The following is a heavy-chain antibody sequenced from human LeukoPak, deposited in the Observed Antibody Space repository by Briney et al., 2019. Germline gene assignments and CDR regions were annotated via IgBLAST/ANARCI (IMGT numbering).Heavy chain of an antibody. CDR1: GFTFSSSG. CDR2: FTGSGGGS. Sequence: GGSLRLSCAASGFTFSSSGLTWVRQAPGKGLEWVSGFTGSGGGSFYVDSVKGRFTISRDDSKNTAYLHMNSLRAEDSAVYYCANLEPVPGGGAFDIWGQGTMVTVSS. D-gene: IGHD1-14*01. CDR3: ANLEPVPGGGAFDI. V-gene: IGHV3-23*01. J-gene: IGHJ3*02.